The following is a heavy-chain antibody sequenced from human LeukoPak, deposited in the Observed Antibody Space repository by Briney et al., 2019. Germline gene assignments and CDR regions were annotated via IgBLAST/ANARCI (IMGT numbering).Heavy chain of an antibody. V-gene: IGHV3-74*01. CDR1: GFTFSSYW. D-gene: IGHD4-17*01. Sequence: PGGSLRLSCAASGFTFSSYWMHWVRQAPGKGLVWVSRIKSDGTYTTYADSVKGRFTISRDNAKNSLYLQMNSLRDEDTAVYYCASFKYGDYGDYWGQGTLVTVSS. J-gene: IGHJ4*02. CDR3: ASFKYGDYGDY. CDR2: IKSDGTYT.